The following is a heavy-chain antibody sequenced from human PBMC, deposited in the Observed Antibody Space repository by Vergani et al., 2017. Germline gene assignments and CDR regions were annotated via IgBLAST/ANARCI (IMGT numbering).Heavy chain of an antibody. CDR2: ISGHGDRT. CDR1: GFTISSNY. V-gene: IGHV3-23*04. Sequence: EVQLVESGGGLVQPGRSLRLSCAASGFTISSNYMSWARQAPGKGLEWVSAISGHGDRTYYADSVKGRFTISRDNSKNTVYLQMNSLKAEDRARYYCAREERSNTSPFVGDWGQGTLVTV. D-gene: IGHD2/OR15-2a*01. CDR3: AREERSNTSPFVGD. J-gene: IGHJ4*02.